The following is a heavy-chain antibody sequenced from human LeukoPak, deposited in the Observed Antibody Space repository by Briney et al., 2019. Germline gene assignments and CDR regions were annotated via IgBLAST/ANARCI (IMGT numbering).Heavy chain of an antibody. J-gene: IGHJ6*02. CDR2: IYTSGST. D-gene: IGHD4-17*01. CDR3: ARGVYGDYDPLDYYCYGMDV. Sequence: SETLSLTCTVSGGSISSYYWSWIRQPAGKGLEWIGRIYTSGSTNYNPSLKSRVTMSVDTSKNQFSLKLSSVTAADTAVYYCARGVYGDYDPLDYYCYGMDVWGQGTTVTVSS. V-gene: IGHV4-4*07. CDR1: GGSISSYY.